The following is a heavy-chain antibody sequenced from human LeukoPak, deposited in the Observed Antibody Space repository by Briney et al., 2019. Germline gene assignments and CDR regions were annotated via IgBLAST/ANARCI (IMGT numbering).Heavy chain of an antibody. Sequence: SETLSLTCAVSGGSISSSNYYWGWIRQPPGQGLEWIGSIYYSGNTYYNPSLKSRVTISVDTSKNQFSLKLSSVTATDTAVYYCARRRAGRDWFDPWGQGTLVTVSS. J-gene: IGHJ5*02. V-gene: IGHV4-39*01. CDR2: IYYSGNT. D-gene: IGHD6-19*01. CDR3: ARRRAGRDWFDP. CDR1: GGSISSSNYY.